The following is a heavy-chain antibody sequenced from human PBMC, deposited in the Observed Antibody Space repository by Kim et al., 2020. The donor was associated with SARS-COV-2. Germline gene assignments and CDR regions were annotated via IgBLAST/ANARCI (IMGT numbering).Heavy chain of an antibody. Sequence: GSTNYTPSLKSRVTISVDTSKNQFSLKLSSVTAADTAVYYCARLVEWFDPWGQGTLVTVSS. CDR3: ARLVEWFDP. V-gene: IGHV4-59*08. CDR2: GST. J-gene: IGHJ5*02.